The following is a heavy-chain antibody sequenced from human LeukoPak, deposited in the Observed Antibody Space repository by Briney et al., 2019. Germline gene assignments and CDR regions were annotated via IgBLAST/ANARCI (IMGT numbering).Heavy chain of an antibody. V-gene: IGHV3-23*01. J-gene: IGHJ4*02. CDR2: ISGSDGST. Sequence: QPGGSLRLSCAASGFTFSNYAMSWVRQGPGKGLEWVSAISGSDGSTYYADSVKGRFTISRDNSKNTLYLQMNSLRAEDTAVYYCARDLLGYSYDAYYFDFWGQGTLVTVSS. CDR1: GFTFSNYA. CDR3: ARDLLGYSYDAYYFDF. D-gene: IGHD5-18*01.